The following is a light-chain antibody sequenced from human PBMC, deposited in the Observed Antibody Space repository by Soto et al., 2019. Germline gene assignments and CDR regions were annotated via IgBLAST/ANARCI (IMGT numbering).Light chain of an antibody. Sequence: QPVLTQSPSVSGAPGQMVTISCTGSRSNIGADSDVHWYQQLPGTAPKLLIYSNTNRPSGVPGRFSGSRSGTSASLAITGLQAEDEGDYYCQSYDSRLSAYVFGTGTKLTVL. CDR1: RSNIGADSD. V-gene: IGLV1-40*01. CDR2: SNT. CDR3: QSYDSRLSAYV. J-gene: IGLJ1*01.